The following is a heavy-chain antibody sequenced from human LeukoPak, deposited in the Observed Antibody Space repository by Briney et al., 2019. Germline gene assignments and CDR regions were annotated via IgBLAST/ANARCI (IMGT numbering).Heavy chain of an antibody. D-gene: IGHD2-2*01. CDR2: IRTKAYGETT. V-gene: IGHV3-49*03. J-gene: IGHJ3*02. Sequence: GGSLRLSCIASGFIFGDSSMSWFRQAPGKGLEWVGFIRTKAYGETTQYAASVKGRFTFSRDDSKGIAYLQMNSLKTEDTAVYYCSRDLYCSETSCHGDAFDIWGQGTMVTVSS. CDR3: SRDLYCSETSCHGDAFDI. CDR1: GFIFGDSS.